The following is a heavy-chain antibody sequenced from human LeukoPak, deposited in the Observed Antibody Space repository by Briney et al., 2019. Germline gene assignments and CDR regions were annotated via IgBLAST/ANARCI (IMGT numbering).Heavy chain of an antibody. J-gene: IGHJ3*02. V-gene: IGHV5-51*01. CDR2: IYPGDSDT. CDR3: ARLLGATAFAFDI. CDR1: GYSFTSYW. Sequence: GESLKISCKGSGYSFTSYWIGWVRQMPGEGLEWMGVIYPGDSDTIYSPSFQGQVTISADKSISTAYLQWSSLKASDTAMYYCARLLGATAFAFDIWGQGTMVTVSS. D-gene: IGHD1-26*01.